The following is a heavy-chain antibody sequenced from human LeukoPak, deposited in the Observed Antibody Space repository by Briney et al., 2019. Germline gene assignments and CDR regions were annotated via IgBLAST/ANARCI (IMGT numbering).Heavy chain of an antibody. D-gene: IGHD3-22*01. CDR2: IKSKIVGGTT. J-gene: IGHJ4*02. V-gene: IGHV3-15*01. Sequence: GGSLRLSCAASGFTITNAWMSWVRQAPGKGLEWVGRIKSKIVGGTTDYAAPVKGRFTISRDDSKNTLYLQMNSLKTEDTAVYYCTTAPDHYYDSSGYYYALDYWGQGTLVTVSS. CDR3: TTAPDHYYDSSGYYYALDY. CDR1: GFTITNAW.